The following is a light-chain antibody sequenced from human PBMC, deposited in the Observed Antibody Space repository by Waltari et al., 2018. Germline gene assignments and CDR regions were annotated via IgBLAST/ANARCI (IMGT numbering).Light chain of an antibody. V-gene: IGKV4-1*01. Sequence: DIVMTQSPDSLAVSLGERATLNCRSSQSIYFSPNNKNYLAWYKQKPGQPPKLLIYWASTRESGVPDRFSGSGSGTDFTLTISSLQAEDVAVYYCQQYHTASTFGQGTKLEIK. J-gene: IGKJ2*01. CDR1: QSIYFSPNNKNY. CDR3: QQYHTAST. CDR2: WAS.